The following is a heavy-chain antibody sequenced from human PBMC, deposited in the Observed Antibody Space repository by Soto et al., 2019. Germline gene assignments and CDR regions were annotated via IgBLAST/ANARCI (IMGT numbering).Heavy chain of an antibody. Sequence: QVQLQGSGPGLVRPSETLSLTCTVSGASISTNHHNWAWVRQPPGKGLEWMGNIHYRGDTFFNPSLWSRLSMSVDTSKNQFSLKLTSVTAADTAVYDCARLPTGYPNWFDPWGQGTLVTASS. J-gene: IGHJ5*02. CDR1: GASISTNHHN. CDR3: ARLPTGYPNWFDP. D-gene: IGHD3-9*01. V-gene: IGHV4-39*01. CDR2: IHYRGDT.